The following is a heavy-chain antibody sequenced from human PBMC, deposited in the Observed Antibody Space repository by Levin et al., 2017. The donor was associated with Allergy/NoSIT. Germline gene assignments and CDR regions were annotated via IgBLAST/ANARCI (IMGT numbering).Heavy chain of an antibody. CDR1: GFTFSTYA. D-gene: IGHD2-8*01. Sequence: GESLKISCAASGFTFSTYAMSWVRQAPGKGLEWVSAISGSGDSTYYADSVKGRFTISRDNSKNTLYLQMNSLRAEDTAVYYCTKERYAIYRTYDYWGPGTLVTVSS. CDR2: ISGSGDST. J-gene: IGHJ4*02. V-gene: IGHV3-23*01. CDR3: TKERYAIYRTYDY.